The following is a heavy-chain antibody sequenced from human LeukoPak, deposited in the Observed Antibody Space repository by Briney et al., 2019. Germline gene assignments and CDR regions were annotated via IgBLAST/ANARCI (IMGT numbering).Heavy chain of an antibody. CDR1: GGSISSSSYY. CDR3: ARESRIAASGDAFDI. CDR2: IYYSGST. Sequence: SETLSLTCTVSGGSISSSSYYWGWIRQPPGKGLEWIGYIYYSGSTNHNPSLKSRVTISVDTSKNQFSLKLSSVTAADTAVYYCARESRIAASGDAFDIWGQGTMVTVSS. V-gene: IGHV4-61*01. J-gene: IGHJ3*02. D-gene: IGHD6-13*01.